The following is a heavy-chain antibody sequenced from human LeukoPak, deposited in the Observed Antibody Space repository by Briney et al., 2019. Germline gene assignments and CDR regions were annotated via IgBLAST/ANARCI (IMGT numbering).Heavy chain of an antibody. Sequence: PSETLSLTCAVSGYSISSGYYWGWIRQPPGKGLEWIGSIYHSGSTYYNPSLKSRVTISVDTSKNQFSLKLSSVTAADTAVYYCARVPAAIGGFDPWGQGTLVTVSS. CDR1: GYSISSGYY. CDR3: ARVPAAIGGFDP. CDR2: IYHSGST. V-gene: IGHV4-38-2*01. D-gene: IGHD2-2*01. J-gene: IGHJ5*02.